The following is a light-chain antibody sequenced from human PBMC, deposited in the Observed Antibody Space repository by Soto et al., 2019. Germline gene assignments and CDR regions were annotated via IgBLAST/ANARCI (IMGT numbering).Light chain of an antibody. CDR2: GAS. V-gene: IGKV3-20*01. CDR3: QQYGSSPWT. Sequence: DIVLTQSPGTLSLSPGEGATLSCRASQSVNANYLAWYQQKPGQAPRLLIYGASTRATGIPDRFSGSGSGTDFTLTISRLEPEDFAVYYCQQYGSSPWTFGQGTKVDIK. J-gene: IGKJ1*01. CDR1: QSVNANY.